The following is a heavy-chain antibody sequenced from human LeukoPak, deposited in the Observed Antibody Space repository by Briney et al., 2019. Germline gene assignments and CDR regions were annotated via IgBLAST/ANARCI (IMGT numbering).Heavy chain of an antibody. Sequence: PGGSLRLSCAASGFTFSSYAMSWVRQAPGKGLEWVAFIRYDGSNKYYADSVKGRFTISRDNSKNTLYLQMNSLRAEDTAVYYCAKGPYGDYYFDYWGQGTLVTVSS. CDR1: GFTFSSYA. D-gene: IGHD4-17*01. CDR3: AKGPYGDYYFDY. V-gene: IGHV3-30*02. CDR2: IRYDGSNK. J-gene: IGHJ4*02.